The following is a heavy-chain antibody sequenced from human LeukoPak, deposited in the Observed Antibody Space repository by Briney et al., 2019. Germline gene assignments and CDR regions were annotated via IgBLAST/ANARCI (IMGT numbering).Heavy chain of an antibody. CDR1: GGSFSGYY. V-gene: IGHV4-34*01. D-gene: IGHD3/OR15-3a*01. J-gene: IGHJ6*03. Sequence: SETLSLTCAVYGGSFSGYYWSWIRQPPGKGLGWIGEINHSGSTNYNPSLKSRVTISVDTSKNQFSLKLSSVTAADTAVYYCARGRWTEVRYYYYMDVWGKGTTVTVSS. CDR3: ARGRWTEVRYYYYMDV. CDR2: INHSGST.